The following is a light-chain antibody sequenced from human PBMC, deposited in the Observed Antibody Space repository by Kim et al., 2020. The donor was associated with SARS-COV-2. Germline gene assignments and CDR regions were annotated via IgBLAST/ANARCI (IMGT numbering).Light chain of an antibody. J-gene: IGLJ1*01. CDR3: SSHTTSSTYV. V-gene: IGLV2-14*03. Sequence: GLSITISCTGTSSDVVYYNSVSWYQQHPGKAPNLIMYDVSERASGVSNRFSGSQSGNTASLTISGLRAEDEADYYCSSHTTSSTYVFGSGTQLTVL. CDR1: SSDVVYYNS. CDR2: DVS.